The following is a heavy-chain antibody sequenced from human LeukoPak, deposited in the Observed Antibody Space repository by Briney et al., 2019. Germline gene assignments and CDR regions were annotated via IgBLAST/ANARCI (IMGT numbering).Heavy chain of an antibody. D-gene: IGHD2/OR15-2a*01. J-gene: IGHJ4*02. V-gene: IGHV3-30*18. CDR3: AKDNFRTAAFGLDY. CDR1: GFTFSSYG. Sequence: GASLRLSCAASGFTFSSYGMHWVRQAPGKGLEWVAVISYDGTNKYYADSVKGRFTISRDNSKNTLYLQMNSLRAEDTAVYYCAKDNFRTAAFGLDYWGQGTLVTASS. CDR2: ISYDGTNK.